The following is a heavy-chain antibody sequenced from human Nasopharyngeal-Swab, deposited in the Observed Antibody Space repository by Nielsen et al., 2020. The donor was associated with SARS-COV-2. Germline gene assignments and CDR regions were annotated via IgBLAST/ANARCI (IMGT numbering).Heavy chain of an antibody. J-gene: IGHJ5*02. CDR2: ITGNGDTT. Sequence: GESLKISCAASGFTFSSYSMSWLRQAPGKGLEWVSTITGNGDTTYYADSVKGRFTISRDNSENTVYLQMNSLRAEDTALYHCARPLSRDSTWTTDANRFDPWGQGTLVTVSS. CDR1: GFTFSSYS. V-gene: IGHV3-23*01. CDR3: ARPLSRDSTWTTDANRFDP. D-gene: IGHD6-13*01.